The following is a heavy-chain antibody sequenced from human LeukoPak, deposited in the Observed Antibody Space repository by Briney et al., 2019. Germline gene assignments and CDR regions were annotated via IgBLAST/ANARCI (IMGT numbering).Heavy chain of an antibody. D-gene: IGHD2-2*01. CDR3: ARDQRRYCSSTSCYSFDY. CDR2: ISYDGSNK. CDR1: GFTFSSYA. V-gene: IGHV3-30*04. J-gene: IGHJ4*02. Sequence: GRSLRLSCAASGFTFSSYAMHWVRQAPGKGLERVAVISYDGSNKYYADSVKGRFTISRDNSKNTLCLQMNSLRAEDTAVYYCARDQRRYCSSTSCYSFDYWGQGTLVTVSS.